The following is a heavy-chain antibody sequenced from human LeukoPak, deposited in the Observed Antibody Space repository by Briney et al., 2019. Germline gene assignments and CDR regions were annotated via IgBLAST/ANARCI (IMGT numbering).Heavy chain of an antibody. J-gene: IGHJ4*02. CDR2: ISSSSSLI. Sequence: GGSLRLSCAASGFTFSYYSMNWVRQAQGRGLAWVSCISSSSSLIFYSDSVRGRFTISRDNAKNLLYLHMNSLRVEDTAVYYCARALSDCGGDCYSRGPLDYWGQGTLVTVSS. V-gene: IGHV3-21*01. CDR1: GFTFSYYS. CDR3: ARALSDCGGDCYSRGPLDY. D-gene: IGHD2-21*02.